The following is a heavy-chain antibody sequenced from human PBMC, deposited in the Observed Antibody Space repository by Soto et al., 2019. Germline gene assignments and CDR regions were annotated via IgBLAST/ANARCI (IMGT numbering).Heavy chain of an antibody. J-gene: IGHJ5*02. CDR3: ARSVFP. CDR2: FYYSGST. V-gene: IGHV4-31*03. CDR1: GGSISTGGYY. Sequence: QVQLQESGPGLVKPSQTLSLTCTVSGGSISTGGYYWNWIRQHPGKGLEWIGYFYYSGSTYYNPSLNSRVTISVNTSKNQFSLQLSSVTAADTAVYYCARSVFPWGQGTLVTVSS.